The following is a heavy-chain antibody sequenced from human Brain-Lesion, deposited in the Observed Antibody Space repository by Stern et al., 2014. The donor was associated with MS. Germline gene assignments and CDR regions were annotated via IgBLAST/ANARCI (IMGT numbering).Heavy chain of an antibody. D-gene: IGHD2-8*01. CDR2: IYWDNDK. V-gene: IGHV2-5*02. J-gene: IGHJ4*02. Sequence: SGPALVTPTQTLTLTCTFSGFSLRTDGVGVGWVRQPPGQALESLALIYWDNDKRYSPSLRSRLTITKDTSRNQVVLTMTNMDPVDTATYYCAHRRPHYSSWDNGDFDYWGQGALVTVSS. CDR3: AHRRPHYSSWDNGDFDY. CDR1: GFSLRTDGVG.